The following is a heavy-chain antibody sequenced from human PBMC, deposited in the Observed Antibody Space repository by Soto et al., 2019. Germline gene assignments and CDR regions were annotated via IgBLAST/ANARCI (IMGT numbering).Heavy chain of an antibody. V-gene: IGHV3-23*01. CDR2: VSASGTGT. CDR1: GFTVRSYA. Sequence: GGSLRLSSAASGFTVRSYAMSWVRQAPGKGLEWVSAVSASGTGTYYSDSVKGRFTISRDNSKNTLYLQMNSLRAEDTALYYCARDQGASYGLYYFDYWGQGTLVTVSS. D-gene: IGHD5-18*01. CDR3: ARDQGASYGLYYFDY. J-gene: IGHJ4*02.